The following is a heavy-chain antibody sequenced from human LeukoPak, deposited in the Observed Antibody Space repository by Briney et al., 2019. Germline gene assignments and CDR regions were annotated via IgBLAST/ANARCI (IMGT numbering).Heavy chain of an antibody. CDR2: ISSSSSYI. V-gene: IGHV3-21*01. D-gene: IGHD2-2*01. Sequence: TGGSLRLSCAASGFTFSSYSMNWVRQAPGKGLEWVSSISSSSSYIYYADSVKGRFTISRDNAKNSLYLQMNSLRAEDTAVYYCARALRSTSGKSPSAYWGQGTLVTVSS. CDR3: ARALRSTSGKSPSAY. J-gene: IGHJ4*02. CDR1: GFTFSSYS.